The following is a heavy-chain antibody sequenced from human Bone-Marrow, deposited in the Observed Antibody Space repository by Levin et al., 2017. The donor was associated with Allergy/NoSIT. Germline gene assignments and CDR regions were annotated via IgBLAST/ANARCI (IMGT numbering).Heavy chain of an antibody. J-gene: IGHJ4*02. CDR3: ARDLLGYLSGSYFLDY. CDR2: IWYDGSNK. V-gene: IGHV3-33*01. Sequence: GESLKISCAASGFTFSSYGMHWVRQAPGKGLEWVAVIWYDGSNKYYADSVKGRFTISRDNSKNTLYLQMNSLRAEDTAVYYCARDLLGYLSGSYFLDYWGQGTLVTVSS. CDR1: GFTFSSYG. D-gene: IGHD3-10*01.